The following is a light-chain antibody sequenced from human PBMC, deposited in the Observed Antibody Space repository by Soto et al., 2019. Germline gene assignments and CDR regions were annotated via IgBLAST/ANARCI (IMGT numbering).Light chain of an antibody. CDR3: GTWDSSLSAWM. Sequence: QSVLTQPPSVSAAPGQKVTISCYGSSSNIGNNYVSWYQQLPGTAPRLLIYDNNNRPSGIPDRFSGSKSGTSATLGITGLQTGDEADYYCGTWDSSLSAWMFGGGTKLTVL. J-gene: IGLJ3*02. V-gene: IGLV1-51*01. CDR2: DNN. CDR1: SSNIGNNY.